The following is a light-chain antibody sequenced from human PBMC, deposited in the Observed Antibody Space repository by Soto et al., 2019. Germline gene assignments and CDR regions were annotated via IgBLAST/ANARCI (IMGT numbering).Light chain of an antibody. CDR3: QQRSNWPPEIT. CDR2: GAS. Sequence: EIVMTQSPATLSVSPGERATLSCRASQDIRSSLAWYQQKPGQAPRLLIYGASIRATGVPATFSGSGSGTEFTLTISSLEPEDFAVYYCQQRSNWPPEITFGQGTRLEIK. V-gene: IGKV3-15*01. CDR1: QDIRSS. J-gene: IGKJ5*01.